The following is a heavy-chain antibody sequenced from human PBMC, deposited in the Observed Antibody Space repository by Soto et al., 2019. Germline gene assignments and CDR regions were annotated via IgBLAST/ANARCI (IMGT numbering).Heavy chain of an antibody. CDR2: IWYDGSNK. V-gene: IGHV3-33*01. CDR1: GFTFSSYG. CDR3: ARDYYDSNGMDV. J-gene: IGHJ6*02. Sequence: QVQLVESGGGVVQPGRSLRLSCAASGFTFSSYGMHWVRQAPGKGPEWVAVIWYDGSNKYYADSVKGRFTISRDNSKNTLYLQMNSLRAEDTAVYYCARDYYDSNGMDVWGQGTTVTVSS. D-gene: IGHD3-22*01.